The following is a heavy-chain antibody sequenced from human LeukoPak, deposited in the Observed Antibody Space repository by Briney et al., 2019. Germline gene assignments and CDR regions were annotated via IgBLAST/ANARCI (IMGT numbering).Heavy chain of an antibody. CDR3: AELGITMIGGV. J-gene: IGHJ6*04. CDR1: GFTFSSYE. V-gene: IGHV3-48*03. D-gene: IGHD3-10*02. CDR2: ISSSGSTI. Sequence: PGGSLRLSCAASGFTFSSYEMNWVRQAPGKGLEWVSYISSSGSTIYYADSVKGRFTISRDNARNSLYLQMNSLRAEDTAVYYCAELGITMIGGVWGKGTTVTISS.